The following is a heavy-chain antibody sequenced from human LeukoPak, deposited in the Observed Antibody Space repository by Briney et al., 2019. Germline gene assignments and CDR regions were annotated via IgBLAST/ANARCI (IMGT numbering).Heavy chain of an antibody. Sequence: GGSLRLSRAASGFTFSSYAMSWVRQAPGKGLEWVSSISSSSSYIYYADSVKGRFTISRDNAKNSLYLQMNSLRAEDTAVYYCARDGGAVAALSYWGQGTLVTVSS. V-gene: IGHV3-21*01. CDR2: ISSSSSYI. J-gene: IGHJ4*02. CDR1: GFTFSSYA. D-gene: IGHD6-19*01. CDR3: ARDGGAVAALSY.